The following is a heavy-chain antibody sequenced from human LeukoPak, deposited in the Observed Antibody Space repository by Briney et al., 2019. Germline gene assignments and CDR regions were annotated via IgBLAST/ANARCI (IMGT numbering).Heavy chain of an antibody. Sequence: SETLSLTCTVSGGSISSYYWSRIRQPPGKGLEWIGYIYYSGSTNYNPSLKSRVTISVDTSKDQSSLKLSSVTAADTAVYYCARGGHYYDSSGYYSNWGQGTLVTVSS. CDR2: IYYSGST. J-gene: IGHJ4*02. V-gene: IGHV4-59*12. D-gene: IGHD3-22*01. CDR1: GGSISSYY. CDR3: ARGGHYYDSSGYYSN.